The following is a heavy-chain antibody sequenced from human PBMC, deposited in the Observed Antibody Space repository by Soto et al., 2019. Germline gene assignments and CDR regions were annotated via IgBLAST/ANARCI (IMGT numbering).Heavy chain of an antibody. J-gene: IGHJ4*02. CDR1: GGSFSGYY. Sequence: SETLSLTCAVYGGSFSGYYWSWIRQPPGKGLEWIGEINHSGSTNYNPSLKSRVTISVDTSKNQFSLKLSSVTAADTAVYYCVRGRWMAAADYWGQGTLVTVSS. D-gene: IGHD6-13*01. CDR2: INHSGST. CDR3: VRGRWMAAADY. V-gene: IGHV4-34*01.